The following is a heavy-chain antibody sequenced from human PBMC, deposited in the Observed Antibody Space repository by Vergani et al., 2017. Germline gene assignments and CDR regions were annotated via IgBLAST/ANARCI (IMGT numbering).Heavy chain of an antibody. CDR1: GGPISSGDYY. Sequence: QVQLQESGPGLVKPSQTLSLTCTVSGGPISSGDYYWSWIRQPPGKGLEWIGYIYYSGSTYYNPSLKSRVTIAVDTSKNQFSLKLSSVTAADTAEYYCASVKIVVVPAAIDRIDYWGQGTLVTVSS. D-gene: IGHD2-2*01. V-gene: IGHV4-30-4*01. CDR2: IYYSGST. CDR3: ASVKIVVVPAAIDRIDY. J-gene: IGHJ4*02.